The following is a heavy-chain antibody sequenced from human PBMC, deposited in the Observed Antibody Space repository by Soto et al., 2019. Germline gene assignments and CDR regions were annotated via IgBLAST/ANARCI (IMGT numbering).Heavy chain of an antibody. CDR3: ASSFWSGYSNWFDP. J-gene: IGHJ5*02. V-gene: IGHV1-8*01. CDR1: GYTFTSYD. CDR2: MNPNSGNT. Sequence: QVQLVQSGAEVKKPGASVKVSCKASGYTFTSYDINWVRQATGQGLEWMGWMNPNSGNTGYAQKFPGRVTMTRNTSISTAYMELSSLRSEDTAVYYCASSFWSGYSNWFDPWGQGTLVTVSS. D-gene: IGHD3-3*01.